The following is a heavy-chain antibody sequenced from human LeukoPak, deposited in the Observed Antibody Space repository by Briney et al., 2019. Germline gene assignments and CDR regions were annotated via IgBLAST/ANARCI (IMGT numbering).Heavy chain of an antibody. CDR3: ATSARKLTTWYYGMDV. Sequence: GGSLRLSYATSGFTFSSHWMTWVRQAPGKGLEWVAIIWYDESEKYYADSVKGRFTISRDNSKDILYLQMNSLRAEDTAVYYCATSARKLTTWYYGMDVWGQGTTVTVSS. V-gene: IGHV3-33*08. CDR1: GFTFSSHW. D-gene: IGHD1-14*01. CDR2: IWYDESEK. J-gene: IGHJ6*02.